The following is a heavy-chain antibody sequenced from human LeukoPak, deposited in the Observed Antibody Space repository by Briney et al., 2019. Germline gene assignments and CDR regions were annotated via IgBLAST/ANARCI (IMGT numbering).Heavy chain of an antibody. J-gene: IGHJ4*02. CDR1: GVTFSFSSYA. V-gene: IGHV3-23*01. CDR2: ISGSGGST. D-gene: IGHD3-10*01. Sequence: GGSLRLSCAASGVTFSFSSYAMSWVRQAPGKGLEWVSAISGSGGSTYYADSVKGRFTISRDNSKNTLYLQMNSLRAEDTAVYYCAKNPMVRGVILPSYFDYWGQGTLVTVSS. CDR3: AKNPMVRGVILPSYFDY.